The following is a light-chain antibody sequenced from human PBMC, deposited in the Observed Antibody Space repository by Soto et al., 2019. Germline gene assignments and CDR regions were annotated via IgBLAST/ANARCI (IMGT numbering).Light chain of an antibody. CDR2: LEGSGSY. Sequence: QLVLTQSSSASASLGSSVKLTCTLSSGHSTYIIAWHQQQPGNAPRYLMKLEGSGSYNKGSGVPDRFSGSSSGAHRYLTISNLQSEDEADYYCETWDSNTRVFGGGTKVTVL. J-gene: IGLJ2*01. CDR1: SGHSTYI. CDR3: ETWDSNTRV. V-gene: IGLV4-60*03.